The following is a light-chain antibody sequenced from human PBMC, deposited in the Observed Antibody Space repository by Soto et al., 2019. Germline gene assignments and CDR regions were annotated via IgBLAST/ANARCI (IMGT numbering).Light chain of an antibody. CDR1: QSINAW. J-gene: IGKJ1*01. Sequence: DIQMTQSPSTLSASVGDRVTIPCRASQSINAWLAWYQQKPGKAPKLLIYDVSTLDSGVPSRFSGSASGTEFTLTISSLDSDDFATYYCQQYHRYSTFGQGTKVDIK. CDR3: QQYHRYST. V-gene: IGKV1-5*01. CDR2: DVS.